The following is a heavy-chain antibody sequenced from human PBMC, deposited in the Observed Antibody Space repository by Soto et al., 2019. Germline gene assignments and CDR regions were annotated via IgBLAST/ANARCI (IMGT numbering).Heavy chain of an antibody. J-gene: IGHJ4*02. Sequence: SETLSLTCTVSGGSISSSSYYWGWIRQPPGKGLEWIGNVHYSGSTYYMPSLRSRVTLSVDTSKNQFSLRLTSVTAEDTAVYYCARHEGNGNVWPLDYWGQGILVTVSS. V-gene: IGHV4-39*01. CDR2: VHYSGST. CDR3: ARHEGNGNVWPLDY. D-gene: IGHD2-8*01. CDR1: GGSISSSSYY.